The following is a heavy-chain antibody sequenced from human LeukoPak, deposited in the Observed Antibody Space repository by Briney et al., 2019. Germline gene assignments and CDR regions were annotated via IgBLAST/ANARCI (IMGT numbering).Heavy chain of an antibody. Sequence: GASVKVSCKASGYTFTSYAMNWVRQAPGQGLEWMGWISAYSGNTNYAQKLQGRVTMTTDTSTNTAYMDLRSLRSDDTAVYYCARNRALRVPATMDYWGQGTLVTVSS. CDR2: ISAYSGNT. J-gene: IGHJ4*02. V-gene: IGHV1-18*01. CDR1: GYTFTSYA. D-gene: IGHD2-2*01. CDR3: ARNRALRVPATMDY.